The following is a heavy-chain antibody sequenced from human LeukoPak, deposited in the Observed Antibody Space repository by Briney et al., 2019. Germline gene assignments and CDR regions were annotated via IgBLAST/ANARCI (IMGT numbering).Heavy chain of an antibody. J-gene: IGHJ4*02. CDR3: ARESYSGSYPEFDY. CDR1: GGTFSNYA. D-gene: IGHD1-26*01. CDR2: INPNSGGT. V-gene: IGHV1-2*02. Sequence: ASVKVSCKASGGTFSNYAISWVRQAPGQGLEWMGWINPNSGGTNYAQKFQGRVTMTRDTSISTAYMELSRLRSDDTAVYYCARESYSGSYPEFDYWGQGTLVTVSS.